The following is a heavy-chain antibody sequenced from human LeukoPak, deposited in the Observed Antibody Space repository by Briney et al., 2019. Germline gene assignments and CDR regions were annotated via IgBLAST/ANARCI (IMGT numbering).Heavy chain of an antibody. D-gene: IGHD3-10*01. CDR2: ISGRGGST. CDR1: GFTFSTYV. J-gene: IGHJ4*02. Sequence: GGSLRLSCAASGFTFSTYVMSWVRQAPGKGLEWVSAISGRGGSTYYVDSVKGRFTISRDNSKNTLYLQMNSLRAEDTAVYFCAKDTSSSGSYFDYWGQGTLVTVSS. CDR3: AKDTSSSGSYFDY. V-gene: IGHV3-23*01.